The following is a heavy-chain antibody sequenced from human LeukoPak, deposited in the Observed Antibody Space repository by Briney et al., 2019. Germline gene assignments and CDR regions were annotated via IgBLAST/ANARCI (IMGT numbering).Heavy chain of an antibody. D-gene: IGHD1-1*01. CDR2: ISAYNGNT. CDR3: ARETTGRGYFDY. J-gene: IGHJ4*02. V-gene: IGHV1-18*01. CDR1: GYTFTSYG. Sequence: ASVKVSCKASGYTFTSYGIIWVRQAPGQGLEWMGWISAYNGNTNYAQKLQGRVTMTTDTSTSTAYMELRSLRSDDTAVYYCARETTGRGYFDYWGQGTLVTVSS.